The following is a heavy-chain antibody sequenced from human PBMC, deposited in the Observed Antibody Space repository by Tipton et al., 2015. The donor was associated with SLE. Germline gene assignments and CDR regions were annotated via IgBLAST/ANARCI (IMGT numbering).Heavy chain of an antibody. V-gene: IGHV1-46*03. CDR1: GYTFTDYY. Sequence: QLVQSGAEVKKPGASVRISCKASGYTFTDYYIHWVRQAPGQGLEWMGIINPSGGGTTYAQALQGRVTMTRDTSTSTVYMDVSSLRSEDTAVYYCARPMKVVSTRHAFDYWGQGTLVIVSS. J-gene: IGHJ4*02. CDR3: ARPMKVVSTRHAFDY. CDR2: INPSGGGT. D-gene: IGHD2-2*01.